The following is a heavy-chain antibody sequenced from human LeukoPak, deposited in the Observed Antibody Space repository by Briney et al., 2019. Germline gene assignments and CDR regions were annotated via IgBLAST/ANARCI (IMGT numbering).Heavy chain of an antibody. V-gene: IGHV1-2*02. CDR2: INPNSGGT. Sequence: ASVKVSCKASGYTFTGYYMHWVRQAPGQGLERMGWINPNSGGTNYAQKFQGRVTMTRDTSISTAYMELSRLRSDDTAVYYCARFSYYGSGNNWFDPWGQGTLVTVSS. D-gene: IGHD3-10*01. J-gene: IGHJ5*02. CDR3: ARFSYYGSGNNWFDP. CDR1: GYTFTGYY.